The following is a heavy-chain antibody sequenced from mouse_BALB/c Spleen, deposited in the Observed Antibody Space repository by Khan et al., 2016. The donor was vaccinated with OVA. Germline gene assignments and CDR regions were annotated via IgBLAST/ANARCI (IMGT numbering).Heavy chain of an antibody. D-gene: IGHD1-1*01. J-gene: IGHJ3*01. Sequence: VQLKQSGPDLVKPSQSLSLTCTVTGYSITSGYSWHWIRQFPGNSLEWMAYIHYSGSTNYNPFLKSRISITRDTSKNQFFLQLNSVTPEDTATYYCARFYYYGSSFSYWGQGTLVTVSA. CDR2: IHYSGST. V-gene: IGHV3-1*02. CDR1: GYSITSGYS. CDR3: ARFYYYGSSFSY.